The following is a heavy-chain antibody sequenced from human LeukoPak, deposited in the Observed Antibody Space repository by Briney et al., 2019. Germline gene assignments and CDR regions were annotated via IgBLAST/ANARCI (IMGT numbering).Heavy chain of an antibody. CDR2: IDYTGIT. Sequence: PSETLSLTCTVSGGSVSSYYWSWIRQPPGKGLEWIAYIDYTGITKYNPSLRSRVTISVDTSTKQFSLKLSSATAADTAVYYCARDVSYDGSGHYHGASDIWGQGTMVTVSS. V-gene: IGHV4-59*02. CDR3: ARDVSYDGSGHYHGASDI. D-gene: IGHD3-22*01. CDR1: GGSVSSYY. J-gene: IGHJ3*02.